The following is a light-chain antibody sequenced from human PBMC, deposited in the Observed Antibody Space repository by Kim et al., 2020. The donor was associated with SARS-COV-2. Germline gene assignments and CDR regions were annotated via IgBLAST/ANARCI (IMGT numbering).Light chain of an antibody. V-gene: IGKV3-20*01. J-gene: IGKJ1*01. CDR1: QSVSSSY. CDR2: GAS. CDR3: QLYGSSPVT. Sequence: EIVLTQSPGTLSLSPGERATLSCRASQSVSSSYLAWYQQKPGQAPRLLIYGASSRATGIPDRFSGSGSGTDFTLTISRLEPEDFAVYYCQLYGSSPVTCGQGTKVDIK.